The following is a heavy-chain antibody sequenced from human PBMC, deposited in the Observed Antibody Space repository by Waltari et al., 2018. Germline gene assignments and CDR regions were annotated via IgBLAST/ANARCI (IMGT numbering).Heavy chain of an antibody. CDR1: GVPVNNYF. J-gene: IGHJ4*03. CDR2: IRHNGDT. CDR3: ARWESGWRALQI. Sequence: VQLLESDPGPGKSSETLSVRCTVSGVPVNNYFWNWIRQAPGKGPEWIVYIRHNGDTKQNPSLESRVGMLVDTSRNESFLRVSSVSAAYTAIYYCARWESGWRALQIWGQGTLGTVSS. D-gene: IGHD6-19*01. V-gene: IGHV4-59*08.